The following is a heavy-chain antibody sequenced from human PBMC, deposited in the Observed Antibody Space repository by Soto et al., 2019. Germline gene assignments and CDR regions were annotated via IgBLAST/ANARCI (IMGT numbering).Heavy chain of an antibody. Sequence: EVQLVESGGGLVKPGGSLRLSCAASGFTFSNAWLTWVRQAPGKGLDWVGRSKGKTAGGTTDYAAAVEGRFTISRDDSKNKLYLQMDSLKAEDTAVYYCATRPTFSKVGPEKYLQHWGQGTLVTVSS. V-gene: IGHV3-15*01. CDR2: SKGKTAGGTT. CDR1: GFTFSNAW. J-gene: IGHJ1*01. CDR3: ATRPTFSKVGPEKYLQH. D-gene: IGHD1-26*01.